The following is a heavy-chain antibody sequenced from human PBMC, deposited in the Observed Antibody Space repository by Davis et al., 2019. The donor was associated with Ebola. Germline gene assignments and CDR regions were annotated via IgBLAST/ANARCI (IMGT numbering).Heavy chain of an antibody. CDR2: ISYDGSNK. Sequence: GESLKISCAASGFTFSSYAMHWVRQAPGKGLEWVAVISYDGSNKYYADSVKGRFTISRDNSKNTLYLQMNSLRAEDTAVYYCAKGGLMIRGGHNDYWGQGTLVTVSS. CDR1: GFTFSSYA. J-gene: IGHJ4*02. V-gene: IGHV3-30-3*01. D-gene: IGHD3-10*01. CDR3: AKGGLMIRGGHNDY.